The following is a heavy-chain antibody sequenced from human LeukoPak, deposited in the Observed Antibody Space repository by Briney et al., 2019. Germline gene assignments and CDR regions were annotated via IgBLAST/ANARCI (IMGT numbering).Heavy chain of an antibody. V-gene: IGHV4-34*01. CDR1: GGSFSGYY. D-gene: IGHD3-3*01. Sequence: SETLSLTCAVYGGSFSGYYWSWIRQPPGKGLEWIGEINHSGSTNYNPSLKSRVTISVDTSKNQFSLKLSSVTAADTAVYYCARGPHCDFWSGYYPRSSNWFDPWGQGTLVTVSS. CDR2: INHSGST. CDR3: ARGPHCDFWSGYYPRSSNWFDP. J-gene: IGHJ5*02.